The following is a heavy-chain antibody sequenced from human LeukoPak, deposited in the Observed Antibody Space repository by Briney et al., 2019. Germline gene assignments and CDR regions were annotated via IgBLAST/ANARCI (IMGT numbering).Heavy chain of an antibody. V-gene: IGHV4-39*07. CDR2: VYYSGST. J-gene: IGHJ3*01. CDR3: AREDAVSSDDAFDL. D-gene: IGHD6-19*01. Sequence: SETLSLTCTVSGGSVSTIDYYWGWIRQPPGKGLEWIGSVYYSGSTYYNAPLKSRVTISVDTSKNQFSLKLSAATAADTAMYYCAREDAVSSDDAFDLWGQGTMVTVS. CDR1: GGSVSTIDYY.